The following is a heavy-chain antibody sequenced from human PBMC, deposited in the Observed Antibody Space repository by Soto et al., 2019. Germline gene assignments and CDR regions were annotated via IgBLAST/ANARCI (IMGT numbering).Heavy chain of an antibody. Sequence: SETLSLTCTVSGGSIRSGDYYWRWIRQPPGKGLESIGYIYYSGSTYYNPSLKSRVTISVDTSKNQFSLKLSSVTAADTSVYYCARDLQYSRLFYGMDVWGQGTTVTVPS. D-gene: IGHD6-13*01. V-gene: IGHV4-30-4*01. CDR2: IYYSGST. CDR3: ARDLQYSRLFYGMDV. J-gene: IGHJ6*02. CDR1: GGSIRSGDYY.